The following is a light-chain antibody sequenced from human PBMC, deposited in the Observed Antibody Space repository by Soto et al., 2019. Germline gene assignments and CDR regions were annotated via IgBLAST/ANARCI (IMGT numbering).Light chain of an antibody. Sequence: LTPPPSASGSPGQSVAISCTGTSSDVGGYNYVSWYQQHPGKAPKLMIYEVNKRPSGVPDRFSGSKSGNTASLTVSGLQAEDEADYYCSSYAGSSNVFGTGTKVTVL. CDR2: EVN. J-gene: IGLJ1*01. CDR3: SSYAGSSNV. CDR1: SSDVGGYNY. V-gene: IGLV2-8*01.